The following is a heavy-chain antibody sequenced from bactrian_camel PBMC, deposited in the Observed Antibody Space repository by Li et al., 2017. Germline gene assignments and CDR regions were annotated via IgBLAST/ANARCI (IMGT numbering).Heavy chain of an antibody. J-gene: IGHJ4*01. Sequence: VQLVESGGGLVQPGGSLRLSCAASGFTFSSSDMIWVRQAPGKGLEWVSGIYSGGGATKYADPVKGRFTISADNDKETMYLQMNELKTEDTAVYYCTMGQSGPYEFTHWGQGTQVTVS. D-gene: IGHD4*01. V-gene: IGHV3S40*01. CDR2: IYSGGGAT. CDR3: TMGQSGPYEFTH. CDR1: GFTFSSSD.